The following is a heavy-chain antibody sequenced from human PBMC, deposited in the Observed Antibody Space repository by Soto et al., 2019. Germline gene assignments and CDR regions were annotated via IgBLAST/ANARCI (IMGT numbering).Heavy chain of an antibody. Sequence: GGSLRLSCAASGFTFSSYSMNWVRQAPGKGLEWVSSISSSSSYIYYADSVKGRFTISRDNAKNSLYLQMNSLRAEDTAVYYCASAQKNYDILTGPPLPPDYWGQGTLVTVSS. CDR2: ISSSSSYI. CDR1: GFTFSSYS. CDR3: ASAQKNYDILTGPPLPPDY. V-gene: IGHV3-21*04. D-gene: IGHD3-9*01. J-gene: IGHJ4*02.